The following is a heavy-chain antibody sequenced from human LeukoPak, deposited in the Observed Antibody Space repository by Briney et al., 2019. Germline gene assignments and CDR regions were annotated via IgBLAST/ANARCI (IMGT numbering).Heavy chain of an antibody. V-gene: IGHV3-21*01. CDR3: ALVDGYSNKN. CDR1: GLTFSSYA. Sequence: GGSLRLSCAASGLTFSSYAMSWVRQAPGKGLEWVSSISSGSSFMYYADSVKGRFTISRDNAKNSLYLQMNSLRAEDTAVYYCALVDGYSNKNWGLGTLVTVSS. D-gene: IGHD5-12*01. J-gene: IGHJ4*02. CDR2: ISSGSSFM.